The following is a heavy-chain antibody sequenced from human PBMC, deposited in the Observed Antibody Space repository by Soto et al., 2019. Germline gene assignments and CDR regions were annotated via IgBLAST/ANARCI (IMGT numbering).Heavy chain of an antibody. V-gene: IGHV3-7*03. D-gene: IGHD3-3*01. CDR1: GFAFNNYW. Sequence: PGGSLRLSCAASGFAFNNYWMSWVRQAPGKGPEWVASIKYDGSEKYYVDSVKGRFTVSRDNAKNSLSMHLNSLRADDTAVYYCVRDVGPITIFGEALSGYFDSWGQGTLV. J-gene: IGHJ4*02. CDR2: IKYDGSEK. CDR3: VRDVGPITIFGEALSGYFDS.